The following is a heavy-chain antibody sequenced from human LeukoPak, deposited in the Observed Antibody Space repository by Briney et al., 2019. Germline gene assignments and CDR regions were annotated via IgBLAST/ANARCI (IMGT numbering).Heavy chain of an antibody. V-gene: IGHV4-61*02. CDR2: INTSGST. CDR1: GGSISSGSYF. D-gene: IGHD2-2*01. CDR3: ARDRAVVVPAAPLGYYYYMDV. J-gene: IGHJ6*03. Sequence: SQTLSLTCTVSGGSISSGSYFWSWIRQPAGKGLEWIGRINTSGSTNYNPSLKSRVTMSVDTSKNQFSLKLSSVTAADTAVYYCARDRAVVVPAAPLGYYYYMDVWGKGTTVTVSS.